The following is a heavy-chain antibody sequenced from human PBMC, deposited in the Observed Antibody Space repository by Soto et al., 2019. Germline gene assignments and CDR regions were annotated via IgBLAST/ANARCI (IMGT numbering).Heavy chain of an antibody. CDR1: GYSFTSYA. V-gene: IGHV1-3*01. CDR2: INAGNGNT. CDR3: ARGVENIVVVLDVRGYYGMDV. J-gene: IGHJ6*02. D-gene: IGHD2-2*01. Sequence: ALVKFCCKASGYSFTSYAIYWVRQAPGQRLEWMGWINAGNGNTKYSQKLQGRVTFTGDTSASTAHMEPSSLTSEDTAVYFCARGVENIVVVLDVRGYYGMDVSGQVPLVTVSS.